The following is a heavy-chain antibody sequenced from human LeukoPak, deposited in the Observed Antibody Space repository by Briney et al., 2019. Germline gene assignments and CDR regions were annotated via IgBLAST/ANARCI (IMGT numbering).Heavy chain of an antibody. CDR3: AGSIAVAGTLDAFDI. CDR1: GGSISSYY. D-gene: IGHD6-19*01. V-gene: IGHV4-59*01. J-gene: IGHJ3*02. CDR2: IYYSGST. Sequence: PSETLSLTCTASGGSISSYYWSWIRQPPGKGLEWIGDIYYSGSTNYNPSLKSRVTISVDTSKNQFSLKLSSVTAADTAVYYCAGSIAVAGTLDAFDIWGQGTMVTVSS.